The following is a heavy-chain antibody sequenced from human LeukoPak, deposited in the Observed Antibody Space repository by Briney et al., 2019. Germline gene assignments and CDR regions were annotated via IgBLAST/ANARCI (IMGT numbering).Heavy chain of an antibody. Sequence: GASVKVSCKVSGYTLTELSMHWVRQAPGKGLEWMGGFDPEDGETIYAQKFQGRVTMTEDTSTDTAYMELSSLRSEDTAVYYCATILAGTTFGWFDPWGQGTLVTVSS. CDR2: FDPEDGET. V-gene: IGHV1-24*01. D-gene: IGHD1-14*01. J-gene: IGHJ5*02. CDR1: GYTLTELS. CDR3: ATILAGTTFGWFDP.